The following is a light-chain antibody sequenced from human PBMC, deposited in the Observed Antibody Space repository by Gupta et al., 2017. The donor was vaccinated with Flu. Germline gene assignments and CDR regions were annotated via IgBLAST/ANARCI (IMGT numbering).Light chain of an antibody. CDR1: QSISNH. CDR3: QQSYSAPLT. J-gene: IGKJ4*01. V-gene: IGKV1-39*01. CDR2: GAS. Sequence: DIQMTQLPSSLSASVGDRVTITCRASQSISNHLNWYQQNPGNAPNLLIYGASTSQSGVPSRFSGTRSGTEFSLTISSLQPEDSATYYCQQSYSAPLTFGGGTKVEIK.